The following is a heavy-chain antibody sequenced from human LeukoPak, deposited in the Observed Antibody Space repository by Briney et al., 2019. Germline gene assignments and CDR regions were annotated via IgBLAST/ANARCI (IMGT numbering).Heavy chain of an antibody. CDR3: ARDRLSAAGGWDLVFDY. V-gene: IGHV1-18*01. CDR2: ISAYNGDT. Sequence: ASVTVSFKASVYTFPIYGISWVRQAPGQGLEWMGWISAYNGDTDYAQKLQGRVTMTTDTSTSTAYVELRSLISDDTAVYYSARDRLSAAGGWDLVFDYWGQGTLVTVSS. J-gene: IGHJ4*02. D-gene: IGHD1-26*01. CDR1: VYTFPIYG.